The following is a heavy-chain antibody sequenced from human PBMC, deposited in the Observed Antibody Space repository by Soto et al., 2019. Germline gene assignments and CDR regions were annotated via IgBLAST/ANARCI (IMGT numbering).Heavy chain of an antibody. CDR1: GYTFTSYV. D-gene: IGHD6-13*01. CDR3: ASYREQLVLYGMDV. V-gene: IGHV1-18*01. J-gene: IGHJ6*02. CDR2: ISAYNGNT. Sequence: QVQLVQSGAEVKKPGASVKVSCKASGYTFTSYVISWVRQDPGQGLEWMGWISAYNGNTNYAQKFQGRVTMTTDRSTSTAYMELRSLRSDDTAVYYCASYREQLVLYGMDVWGQGTTVTVSS.